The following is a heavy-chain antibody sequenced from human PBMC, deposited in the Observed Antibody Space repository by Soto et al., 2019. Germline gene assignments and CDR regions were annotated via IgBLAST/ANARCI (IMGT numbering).Heavy chain of an antibody. CDR2: MNPNSGNT. Sequence: QVQLVQSGAEVKKPGASVKVSCKASGYTFTRYDINWVRQATGQGLEWMGWMNPNSGNTGYAQKFQGRVTMTRNTSISTAYMELSSLRSEDTAVYYCAREITIFGVVPGWGQGTLVTVSS. CDR3: AREITIFGVVPG. D-gene: IGHD3-3*01. CDR1: GYTFTRYD. J-gene: IGHJ4*02. V-gene: IGHV1-8*01.